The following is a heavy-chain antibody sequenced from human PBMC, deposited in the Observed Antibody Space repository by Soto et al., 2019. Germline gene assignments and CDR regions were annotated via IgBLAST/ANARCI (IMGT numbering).Heavy chain of an antibody. J-gene: IGHJ4*02. CDR3: AKDSGLLVFAPRFYFDY. CDR2: ISYAGSYK. V-gene: IGHV3-30*18. CDR1: GFTFSSYG. D-gene: IGHD2-8*01. Sequence: QVQLVESGGGVVQPGRSLRLSCATSGFTFSSYGMHWVRQAPGKGPEWVAVISYAGSYKYYTDSVRGRFTISRDISKNTLYLQMNRLRTEDTAVYYCAKDSGLLVFAPRFYFDYWGQGTLVTVSS.